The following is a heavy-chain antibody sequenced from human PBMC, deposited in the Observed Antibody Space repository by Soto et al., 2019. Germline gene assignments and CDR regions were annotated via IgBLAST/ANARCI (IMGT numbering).Heavy chain of an antibody. CDR1: GVTFSSYG. Sequence: PGGSLRLSCAASGVTFSSYGMHWVRQAPGKGLAWVAVISYDGSNKYYADSVKGRFTISRDNSKNTLYLQMNSLRAEDTAVYYYAKDGLLAAAGTFPGYWGQGTLVTVAS. J-gene: IGHJ4*02. CDR2: ISYDGSNK. D-gene: IGHD6-13*01. CDR3: AKDGLLAAAGTFPGY. V-gene: IGHV3-30*18.